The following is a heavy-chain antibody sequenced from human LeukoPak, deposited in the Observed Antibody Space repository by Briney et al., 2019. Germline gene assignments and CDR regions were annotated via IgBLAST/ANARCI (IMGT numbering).Heavy chain of an antibody. D-gene: IGHD4-23*01. CDR3: ARGVYGGKGYYYYYYMDV. Sequence: PSETLSLTCTVSGGSISNYYWSWIRRPPGKGLEWIGYIYYSGSTNYNPSLKSRVTISVDTSKNQFSLKLSSVTAADTAVYYCARGVYGGKGYYYYYYMDVWGKGTTVTVSS. CDR1: GGSISNYY. CDR2: IYYSGST. J-gene: IGHJ6*03. V-gene: IGHV4-59*01.